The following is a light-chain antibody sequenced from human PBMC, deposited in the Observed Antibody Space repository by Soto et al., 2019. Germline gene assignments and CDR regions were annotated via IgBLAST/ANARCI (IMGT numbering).Light chain of an antibody. Sequence: DIQMTQSPSSLSASVGDRVTITCRASQSIGNYLNWYQQKPGKAPHVLIYAASSLQSGVPSRFSGRGSGTDSNPTISALQTDDCATHYYQQSYSGHRSFGQGTRVEIK. CDR3: QQSYSGHRS. CDR1: QSIGNY. CDR2: AAS. J-gene: IGKJ1*01. V-gene: IGKV1-39*01.